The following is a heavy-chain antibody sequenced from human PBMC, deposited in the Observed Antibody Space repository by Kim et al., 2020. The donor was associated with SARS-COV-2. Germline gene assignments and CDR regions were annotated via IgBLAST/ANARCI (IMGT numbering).Heavy chain of an antibody. Sequence: GGSLRLSCAASGFTFSSYAMSWVRQAPGKGLEWVSAISGSGGSTYYADSVKGRFTISRDNSKNTLYLQMNSLRAEDTAVYYCAKGFSTISQQLADYYYYYGMDVWGQGTTVTVSS. CDR3: AKGFSTISQQLADYYYYYGMDV. CDR2: ISGSGGST. CDR1: GFTFSSYA. D-gene: IGHD6-13*01. J-gene: IGHJ6*02. V-gene: IGHV3-23*01.